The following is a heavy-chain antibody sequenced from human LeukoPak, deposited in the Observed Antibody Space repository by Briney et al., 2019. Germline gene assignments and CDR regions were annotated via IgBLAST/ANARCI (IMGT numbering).Heavy chain of an antibody. Sequence: AETLSLTCAVYGGSFSGYYWSWIRQPPGKGLEWIGEINHSGSTNYNPSLKSRVTISVDTSRDQFSLKLSFVTAADTAVYYCVRYRQSPSDAFDIWGQGTMVTVPS. CDR3: VRYRQSPSDAFDI. CDR2: INHSGST. CDR1: GGSFSGYY. D-gene: IGHD3-16*02. V-gene: IGHV4-34*01. J-gene: IGHJ3*02.